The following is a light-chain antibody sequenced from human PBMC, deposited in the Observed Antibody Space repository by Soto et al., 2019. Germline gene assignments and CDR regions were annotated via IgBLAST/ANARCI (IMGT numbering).Light chain of an antibody. CDR2: EVS. J-gene: IGLJ1*01. CDR1: SSDVGGYNY. V-gene: IGLV2-14*01. Sequence: QSVLTQPASVSGSPGQSITISCTGTSSDVGGYNYVSWYQQHPGKAPKLMIYEVSNRPSGVSNRFSGSKSDNTASLTISGLQAEDEADYYCSSYTSRSTFVLGTGTKVTVL. CDR3: SSYTSRSTFV.